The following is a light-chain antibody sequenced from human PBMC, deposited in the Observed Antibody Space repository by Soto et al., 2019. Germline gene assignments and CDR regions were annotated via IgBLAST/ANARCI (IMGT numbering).Light chain of an antibody. V-gene: IGLV1-44*01. CDR3: AVWDDSLNGHV. Sequence: QSVLTQPPSASGTPGQTVTISCSGSSYNIGTSSVHWYKHLPGTAPKPLIYTNDQRPSGVPDGFSGSKSGTSASLAISGLHSEDEADYYCAVWDDSLNGHVFGAGTKVTVL. CDR1: SYNIGTSS. CDR2: TND. J-gene: IGLJ1*01.